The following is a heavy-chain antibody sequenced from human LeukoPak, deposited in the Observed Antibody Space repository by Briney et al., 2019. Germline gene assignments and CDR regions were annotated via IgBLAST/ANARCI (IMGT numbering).Heavy chain of an antibody. CDR1: GFTFSSYA. CDR2: ISYDGSNK. Sequence: PGGSLRLSCAASGFTFSSYAMHWVRQAPGKGLEWVAVISYDGSNKYYADSVKGRFTISRDNSKNTLYLQMNSLRAEDTAVYYCARDQGSSSYLDYWGQGTLVTASS. D-gene: IGHD6-13*01. V-gene: IGHV3-30*04. J-gene: IGHJ4*02. CDR3: ARDQGSSSYLDY.